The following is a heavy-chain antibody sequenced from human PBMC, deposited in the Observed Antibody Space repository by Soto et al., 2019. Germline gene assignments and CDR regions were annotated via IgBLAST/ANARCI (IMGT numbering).Heavy chain of an antibody. CDR3: ARDNTYSYGQGGAHYHYYYYMDV. CDR1: GFTFSSYS. CDR2: ISSSSSTI. Sequence: PGGSLRLSCAAPGFTFSSYSMNWVRQAPGKGLEWVSYISSSSSTIYYADSVKGRFTISRDNAKNSLYLQMNSLRAEDTAVYYCARDNTYSYGQGGAHYHYYYYMDVWGKGTTVTVSS. J-gene: IGHJ6*03. D-gene: IGHD5-18*01. V-gene: IGHV3-48*01.